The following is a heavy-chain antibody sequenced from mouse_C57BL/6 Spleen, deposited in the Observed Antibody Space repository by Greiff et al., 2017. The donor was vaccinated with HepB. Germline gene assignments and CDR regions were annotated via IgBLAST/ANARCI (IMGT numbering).Heavy chain of an antibody. V-gene: IGHV1-74*01. CDR2: IHPSDSDT. CDR3: AIPLANWDEFAY. J-gene: IGHJ3*01. Sequence: QVQLQQPGAELVKPGASVKVSCKASGYTFTSYWMHWVKQRPGQGLEWIGRIHPSDSDTNYNQKFKGKATLTVDKSSSTAYMQRSSLTSEDAAVYYGAIPLANWDEFAYGGQGTLVTVSA. CDR1: GYTFTSYW. D-gene: IGHD4-1*01.